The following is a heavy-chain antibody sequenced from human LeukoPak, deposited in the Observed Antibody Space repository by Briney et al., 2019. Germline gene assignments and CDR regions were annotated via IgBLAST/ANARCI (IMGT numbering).Heavy chain of an antibody. CDR2: ISGSGSTI. Sequence: LSLTCTVSGGSISSYYWSWIRQPPGKGLEWVSYISGSGSTIYYADSVEGRFTISRDNAKKSVYLQMNSLRVEDSAVYYCARGRVPSGVRMDVWGQGTTVTVSS. CDR1: GGSISSYY. D-gene: IGHD2-2*01. V-gene: IGHV3-11*01. J-gene: IGHJ6*02. CDR3: ARGRVPSGVRMDV.